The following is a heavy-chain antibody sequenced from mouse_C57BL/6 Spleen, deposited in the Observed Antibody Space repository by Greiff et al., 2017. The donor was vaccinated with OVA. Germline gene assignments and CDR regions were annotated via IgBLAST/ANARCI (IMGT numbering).Heavy chain of an antibody. CDR2: INYDGSST. D-gene: IGHD2-12*01. CDR3: ARDRRPGFDY. V-gene: IGHV5-16*01. CDR1: GFTFSDYY. J-gene: IGHJ2*01. Sequence: EVKLMESAGGLVQPGSSLKLSCTASGFTFSDYYMAWVRQVPEKGLEWVANINYDGSSTYYLDSLKSRFIISRDNAKNILYLQMSSLKSEDTATYYCARDRRPGFDYWGQGTTLTVSS.